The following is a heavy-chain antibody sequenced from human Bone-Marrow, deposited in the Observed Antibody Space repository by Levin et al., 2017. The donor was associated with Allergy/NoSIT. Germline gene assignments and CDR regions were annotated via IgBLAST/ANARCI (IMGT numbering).Heavy chain of an antibody. J-gene: IGHJ3*01. CDR3: AKYQSVDVWSSSNSESAFDV. Sequence: AFGFAFNNYAMSWVRQAPGKGLEWVSAISGSGGSTYYADSMKGRFTISSDTSMDTLYLQLNSLRAEETAVYYCAKYQSVDVWSSSNSESAFDVWGQGTVVTVTS. CDR2: ISGSGGST. D-gene: IGHD3-3*01. V-gene: IGHV3-23*01. CDR1: GFAFNNYA.